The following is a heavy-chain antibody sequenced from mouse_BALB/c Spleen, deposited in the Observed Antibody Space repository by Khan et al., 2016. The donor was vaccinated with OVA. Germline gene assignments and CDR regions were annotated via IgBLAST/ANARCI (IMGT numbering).Heavy chain of an antibody. CDR3: ARNFLYYYGSSPFAY. CDR2: INTETGEP. CDR1: GYTFTDYS. J-gene: IGHJ3*01. V-gene: IGHV9-2-1*01. Sequence: QVQLQQSGPELKKPGETVKISCKASGYTFTDYSMHWVKRAPGKGLKWMGWINTETGEPTYADDFKGRFAFSLETSASTAYLQINNLKNEDTATYFCARNFLYYYGSSPFAYWGQGTLVTVSA. D-gene: IGHD1-1*01.